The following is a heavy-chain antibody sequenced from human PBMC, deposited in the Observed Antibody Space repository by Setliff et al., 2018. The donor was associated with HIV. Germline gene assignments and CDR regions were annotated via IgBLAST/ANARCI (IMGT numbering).Heavy chain of an antibody. CDR3: ARGRQIGVEGAGGFDI. J-gene: IGHJ3*02. V-gene: IGHV4-4*02. CDR1: GDSINIHSW. D-gene: IGHD1-26*01. CDR2: IYYSGST. Sequence: LSLTCIVSGDSINIHSWWTWVRQPPTKGLEWIGEIYYSGSTDYKPSLKSRVNISVDKSQKQLSLRLSSVTAADTAVYYCARGRQIGVEGAGGFDIWGQGTVVTVS.